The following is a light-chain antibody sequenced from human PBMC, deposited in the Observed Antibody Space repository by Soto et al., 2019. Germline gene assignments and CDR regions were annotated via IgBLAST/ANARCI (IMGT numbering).Light chain of an antibody. J-gene: IGKJ2*01. Sequence: DIQMTQSPSSLSASVGDRVTINCRASQRISTYLSWYQQRPGKAPKLLIYSASSLQSGVPSRFSGSGSGTDFTLTISSLQPEDSATYYCQQSYSARYTFGQGTKLEIK. V-gene: IGKV1-39*01. CDR1: QRISTY. CDR2: SAS. CDR3: QQSYSARYT.